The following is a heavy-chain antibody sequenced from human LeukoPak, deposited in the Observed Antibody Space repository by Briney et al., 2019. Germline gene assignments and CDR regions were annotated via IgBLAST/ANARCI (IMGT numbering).Heavy chain of an antibody. V-gene: IGHV4-34*01. CDR3: ARGDRYYDSSGYYMFQH. Sequence: PSETLSLTCTVSGGSISSYYWSWIRQPAGKGLEWIGEINHSGSTNYNPSLKSRVTISVDTSKNQFSLKLSSVTAADTAVYYCARGDRYYDSSGYYMFQHWGQGTLVTVSS. CDR1: GGSISSYY. J-gene: IGHJ1*01. D-gene: IGHD3-22*01. CDR2: INHSGST.